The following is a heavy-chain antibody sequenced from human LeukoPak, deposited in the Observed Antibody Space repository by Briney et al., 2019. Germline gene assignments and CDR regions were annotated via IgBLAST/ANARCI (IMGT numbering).Heavy chain of an antibody. V-gene: IGHV1-2*02. J-gene: IGHJ5*02. Sequence: GASVKVSCKASGYTFTSYGISWVRQAPGQGLEWMGWINPNSGGTNYAQKFQGRVTMTRDTSISTAYMELSRLRSDDTAVYYCARGGPENWFDPWAREPWSPSPQ. CDR1: GYTFTSYG. CDR3: ARGGPENWFDP. CDR2: INPNSGGT.